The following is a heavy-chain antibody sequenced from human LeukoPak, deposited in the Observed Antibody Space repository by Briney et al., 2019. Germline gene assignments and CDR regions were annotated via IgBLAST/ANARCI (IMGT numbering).Heavy chain of an antibody. CDR1: GFTVSSNY. CDR2: IYSGGST. CDR3: ARIGGSYYSPLDY. D-gene: IGHD1-26*01. V-gene: IGHV3-66*01. J-gene: IGHJ4*02. Sequence: GGSLRLSCAASGFTVSSNYMSWVRQAPGKGLEWVSVIYSGGSTYYADSVKGRFTISRDNSKNTLYLQMNSLRAEDTAVYYCARIGGSYYSPLDYWGQGTLVTVSS.